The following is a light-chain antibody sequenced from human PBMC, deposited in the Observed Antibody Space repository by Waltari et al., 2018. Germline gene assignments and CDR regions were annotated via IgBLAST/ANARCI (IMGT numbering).Light chain of an antibody. CDR1: QSVSSSY. J-gene: IGKJ4*01. CDR3: QQYGSSPLT. CDR2: GAS. V-gene: IGKV3-20*01. Sequence: EIVLTQSPGPLSLSPGERATLSCRASQSVSSSYLAGYQQKPGQAPRLLIYGASSRATGIPDRFSGSGSGTDVTLTISRLEPEDFAVYYCQQYGSSPLTFGGGTKVEIK.